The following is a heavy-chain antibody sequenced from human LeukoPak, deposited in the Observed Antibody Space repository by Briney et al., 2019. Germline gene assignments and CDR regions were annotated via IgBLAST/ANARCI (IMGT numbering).Heavy chain of an antibody. CDR1: GGSISSGSYY. D-gene: IGHD3-22*01. J-gene: IGHJ5*02. CDR3: ARGQDVRLIYYDIRRGFDP. Sequence: SETLSLTCTVSGGSISSGSYYWSWIRQPAGKGLEWIGRIYTSGSTNYNPSLKSRVTISVDTSKNQFSLKLSSVTAADTAVYYCARGQDVRLIYYDIRRGFDPWGQGTLVTVSS. CDR2: IYTSGST. V-gene: IGHV4-61*02.